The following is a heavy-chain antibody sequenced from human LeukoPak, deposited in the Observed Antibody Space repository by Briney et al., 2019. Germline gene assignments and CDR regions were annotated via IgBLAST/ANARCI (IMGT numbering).Heavy chain of an antibody. CDR3: ARGRLRFYYMDV. J-gene: IGHJ6*03. V-gene: IGHV1-69*13. Sequence: GASVKVSCKASGGTFSSYAISWVRQAPGQGLEWMGGIIPIFGTANYAQKFQGRVTITADESTSTAYMELSSLRSEDTAVYYCARGRLRFYYMDVWGKGTTVTVSS. D-gene: IGHD3-3*01. CDR2: IIPIFGTA. CDR1: GGTFSSYA.